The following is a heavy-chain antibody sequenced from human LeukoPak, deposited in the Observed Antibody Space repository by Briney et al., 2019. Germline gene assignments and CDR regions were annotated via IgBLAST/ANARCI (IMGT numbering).Heavy chain of an antibody. Sequence: SKTLSLTCTVSGGSISSYYWSWIRQPPGKGLEWIGYIYYSGSTNYNPSLKSRVTISVDTSKNQFSLKLSSVTAADTAVYYCARGPQLLLRDAFDIWGQGTMVTVSS. V-gene: IGHV4-59*01. CDR3: ARGPQLLLRDAFDI. J-gene: IGHJ3*02. CDR2: IYYSGST. CDR1: GGSISSYY. D-gene: IGHD3-22*01.